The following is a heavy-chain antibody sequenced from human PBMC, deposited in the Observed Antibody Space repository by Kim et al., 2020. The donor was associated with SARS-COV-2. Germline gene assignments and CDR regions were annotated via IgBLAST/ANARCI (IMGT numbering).Heavy chain of an antibody. J-gene: IGHJ4*02. Sequence: ASVKVSCKASGYIFIAYYMHWVRQAPVQGLEWLGWINAKTGDTNYAQKFQVRVTMTRDTSINTVYMELSSLRSDDTAVYYCARQLPDDNWGQGTLGTVCS. CDR1: GYIFIAYY. CDR3: ARQLPDDN. D-gene: IGHD1-1*01. CDR2: INAKTGDT. V-gene: IGHV1-2*02.